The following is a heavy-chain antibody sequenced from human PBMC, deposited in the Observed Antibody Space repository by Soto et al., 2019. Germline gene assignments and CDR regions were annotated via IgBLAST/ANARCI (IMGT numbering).Heavy chain of an antibody. J-gene: IGHJ6*01. Sequence: SETLSLTCAVSGDSISSGEYSWSWIRQPPGKGLEWIGYIFQSGSTYYSPSLKSRVTIAVDRAKNQFSLRLSSVTAADTAVYYCDRGGYRSKYSFYYGMDVWGQGPTVPVSP. CDR2: IFQSGST. D-gene: IGHD4-4*01. V-gene: IGHV4-30-2*01. CDR3: DRGGYRSKYSFYYGMDV. CDR1: GDSISSGEYS.